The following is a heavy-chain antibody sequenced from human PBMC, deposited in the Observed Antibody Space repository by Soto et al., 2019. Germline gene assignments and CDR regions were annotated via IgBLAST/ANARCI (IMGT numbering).Heavy chain of an antibody. V-gene: IGHV3-23*01. CDR1: GFTFSSYA. CDR2: ISGSGGST. D-gene: IGHD4-17*01. CDR3: AKDGKGHYGGSTFDY. Sequence: LRLSCAASGFTFSSYAMSWVRQAPGKGLEWVSAISGSGGSTYYADSVKGRFTISRDNSKNTLYLQMNSLRAEDTAVYYCAKDGKGHYGGSTFDYWGQGTLVTVSS. J-gene: IGHJ4*02.